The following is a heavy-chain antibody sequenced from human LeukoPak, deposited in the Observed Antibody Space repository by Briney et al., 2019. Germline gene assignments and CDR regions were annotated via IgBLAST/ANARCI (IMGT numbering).Heavy chain of an antibody. CDR3: ARGTSIVEDDY. CDR1: GGSISSYY. J-gene: IGHJ4*02. Sequence: PSETLSLTCTVSGGSISSYYSSWIRQPAGKGLEWIGRIYTSGSTNYNPSLKSRVTMPVDTSKNQFSLKLSSVTAADTAVYYCARGTSIVEDDYWGQGTLVTVSS. V-gene: IGHV4-4*07. D-gene: IGHD3-22*01. CDR2: IYTSGST.